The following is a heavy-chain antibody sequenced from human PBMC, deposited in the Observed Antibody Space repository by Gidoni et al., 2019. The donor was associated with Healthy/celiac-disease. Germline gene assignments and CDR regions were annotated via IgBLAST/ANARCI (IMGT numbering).Heavy chain of an antibody. Sequence: FTFSDYYMNWFRQAPGKGLEWVSYISSSGSTIYYADSVKGRFTISRDNAKNSLYLQMNSLRAEDTAVYYCARDSVTQDDYWGQGTLVTVSS. CDR3: ARDSVTQDDY. CDR1: FTFSDYY. CDR2: ISSSGSTI. V-gene: IGHV3-11*01. J-gene: IGHJ4*02. D-gene: IGHD4-4*01.